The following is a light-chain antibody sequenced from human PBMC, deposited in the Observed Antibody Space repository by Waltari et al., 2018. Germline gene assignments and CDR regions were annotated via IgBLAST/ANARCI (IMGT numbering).Light chain of an antibody. CDR2: GAS. V-gene: IGKV1-17*01. Sequence: DIQMTQSPSSLSASVGDRVTITCRARQGIRIDLDWYQQRPGNAPKRLIYGASSFQSGGPSRFSGSGSGTEFTLTITRLQPEDFATYYCLQDKSYPWTFGKGTKVEIK. J-gene: IGKJ1*01. CDR3: LQDKSYPWT. CDR1: QGIRID.